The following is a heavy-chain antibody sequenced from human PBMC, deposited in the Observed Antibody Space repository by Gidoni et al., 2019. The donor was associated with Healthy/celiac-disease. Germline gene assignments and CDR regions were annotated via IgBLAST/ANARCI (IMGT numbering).Heavy chain of an antibody. V-gene: IGHV3-15*01. D-gene: IGHD6-19*01. CDR3: TTDLSGPISVADDGVIDY. CDR1: GFTFSNAW. Sequence: EVQLVESGGGLVKPGGSLRLSCAASGFTFSNAWMSWVRQAPGKGLAWVGRIKSKTDGGTTDYAAPVKGRFTISRDDSKNTLYLQMNSLKTEDTAVYYCTTDLSGPISVADDGVIDYWGQGTLVTVSS. CDR2: IKSKTDGGTT. J-gene: IGHJ4*02.